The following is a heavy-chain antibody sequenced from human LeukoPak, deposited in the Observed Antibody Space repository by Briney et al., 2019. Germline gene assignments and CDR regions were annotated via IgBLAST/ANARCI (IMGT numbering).Heavy chain of an antibody. CDR3: ARGAYCSGGSCYSPVPVYSDY. J-gene: IGHJ4*02. CDR2: ISPGADIT. CDR1: GFTFSIHG. V-gene: IGHV3-23*01. D-gene: IGHD2-15*01. Sequence: GGSLRLSCAASGFTFSIHGMNWVRQAPGKGLEWVSGISPGADITYYAESVKGRFTISRDNSKNTLYLQINTLRAEDTAVYYCARGAYCSGGSCYSPVPVYSDYWGQGTLVTVSS.